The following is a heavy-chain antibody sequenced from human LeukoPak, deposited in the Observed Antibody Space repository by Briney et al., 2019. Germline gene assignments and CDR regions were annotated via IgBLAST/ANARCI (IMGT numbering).Heavy chain of an antibody. CDR1: GFTFSDYY. CDR2: ISSSGSTI. CDR3: ARDGVLRYSIPGDYYSGMDV. D-gene: IGHD3-9*01. J-gene: IGHJ6*02. Sequence: GGSLRLSCAASGFTFSDYYMSWIRQAPGKGLEWVSYISSSGSTIYYADSVKGRFTISRDNAKNSLYLQMNSLRAEDTAVYYCARDGVLRYSIPGDYYSGMDVWGQGTTVTVSS. V-gene: IGHV3-11*01.